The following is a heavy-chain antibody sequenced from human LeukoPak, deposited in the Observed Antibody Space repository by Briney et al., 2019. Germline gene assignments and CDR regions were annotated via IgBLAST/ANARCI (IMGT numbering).Heavy chain of an antibody. CDR2: IYSNGSS. V-gene: IGHV4-4*07. Sequence: SETLSLTCTVSGGSISFYYWSWIRQPAGKGLEWIGRIYSNGSSKDNPSFKGRVTMSVDTSNNKISLKLSSVTAADTAVYYCARIIRGRDHYQYMDVWGTGTTVTVSS. D-gene: IGHD3-16*01. CDR3: ARIIRGRDHYQYMDV. J-gene: IGHJ6*03. CDR1: GGSISFYY.